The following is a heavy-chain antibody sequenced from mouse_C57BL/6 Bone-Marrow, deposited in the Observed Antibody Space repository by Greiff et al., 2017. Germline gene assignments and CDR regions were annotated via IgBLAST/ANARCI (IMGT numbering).Heavy chain of an antibody. CDR3: ARSYSPYWYFDV. CDR2: IDPSDSDT. CDR1: GYTFTSYW. V-gene: IGHV1-52*01. Sequence: VQLQQPGAELVRPGSSVKLSCKASGYTFTSYWMHWVKQRPIQGLEWIGNIDPSDSDTHYNQKFKDKATLTVDKSSSTAYMQLSSLTSEDSAVYYCARSYSPYWYFDVWGTGTTVTVSS. D-gene: IGHD2-12*01. J-gene: IGHJ1*03.